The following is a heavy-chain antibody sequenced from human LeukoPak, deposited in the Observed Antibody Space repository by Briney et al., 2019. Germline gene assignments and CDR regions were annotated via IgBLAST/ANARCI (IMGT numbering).Heavy chain of an antibody. CDR1: GGSISSYYY. CDR3: ATSHNSGWDVFST. J-gene: IGHJ5*02. Sequence: SETLSLTCTVSGGSISSYYYWSWIRQPAGRGLEWIGRFYTSGSTNYSPSLKSRVTMSVDTSKNQFSLKLSSVTAADTAVYYCATSHNSGWDVFSTWGQGTLVTVSS. D-gene: IGHD6-19*01. CDR2: FYTSGST. V-gene: IGHV4-4*07.